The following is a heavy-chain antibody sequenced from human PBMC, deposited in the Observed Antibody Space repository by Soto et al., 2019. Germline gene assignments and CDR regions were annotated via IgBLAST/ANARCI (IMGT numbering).Heavy chain of an antibody. V-gene: IGHV1-3*01. Sequence: QVQFVQSGAEVKKPGASVKVSCKASGYTFADYAIHWVRQAPGQSLEWMEWYNAGNGDTKYSQKFEGRVTLTTDTSASPAYMDINSLTTDDTAVYYCARDRWVTTLTFDKWGQGTLVIVSS. CDR1: GYTFADYA. CDR3: ARDRWVTTLTFDK. CDR2: YNAGNGDT. J-gene: IGHJ4*02. D-gene: IGHD4-17*01.